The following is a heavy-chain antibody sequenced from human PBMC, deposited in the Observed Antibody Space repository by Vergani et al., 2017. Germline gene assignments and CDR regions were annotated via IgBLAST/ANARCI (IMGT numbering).Heavy chain of an antibody. CDR1: GFTFSSYA. J-gene: IGHJ4*02. D-gene: IGHD6-6*01. CDR2: ISYDGSNK. CDR3: ARDRSSSIDY. V-gene: IGHV3-30*07. Sequence: QVQLVESGGGVVQPGRSLRLSCAASGFTFSSYAMHWVRQAPGKGLGGVAVISYDGSNKYYADSVKGRFTISRDNAKNSLYLQMNSLRDEDTAVYYCARDRSSSIDYWGQGTLVTVSS.